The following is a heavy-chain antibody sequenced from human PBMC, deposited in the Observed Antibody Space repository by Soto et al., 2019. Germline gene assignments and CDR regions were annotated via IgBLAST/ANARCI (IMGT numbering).Heavy chain of an antibody. CDR1: GVSISSEDYY. J-gene: IGHJ4*01. V-gene: IGHV4-30-4*01. CDR3: ASGKVVDGSQCFD. Sequence: SETLSLTCTVSGVSISSEDYYWPWIRQPPGKGLEWVGYMHYIGSTYYNATLKSRVTISIYTSKSQFSLRLNSVTAADTAVYFCASGKVVDGSQCFD. CDR2: MHYIGST. D-gene: IGHD1-26*01.